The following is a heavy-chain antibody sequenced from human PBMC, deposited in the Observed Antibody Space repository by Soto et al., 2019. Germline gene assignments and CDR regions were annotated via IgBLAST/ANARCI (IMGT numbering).Heavy chain of an antibody. J-gene: IGHJ4*02. V-gene: IGHV1-3*01. CDR2: INAGNGNT. CDR3: ARGPRIVVVVAATVY. CDR1: GYTFTSYA. D-gene: IGHD2-15*01. Sequence: ASVKVSCKASGYTFTSYAMHWVRQAPGQRLEWMGWINAGNGNTKYSQKFQGRVTITRDTSASTAYMELSSLRSEDTAVYYCARGPRIVVVVAATVYWGQGTLVIVSS.